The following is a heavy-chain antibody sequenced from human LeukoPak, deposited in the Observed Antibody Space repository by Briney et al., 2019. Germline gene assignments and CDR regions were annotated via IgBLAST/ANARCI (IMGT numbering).Heavy chain of an antibody. CDR3: ASMEVAGTGRDY. CDR1: GGSISSYY. D-gene: IGHD6-19*01. CDR2: IYTSGST. V-gene: IGHV4-4*07. J-gene: IGHJ4*02. Sequence: SHTLSLTCTVSGGSISSYYWSWIRQPAGKGLEWIGRIYTSGSTNYNPSLKSRVTMSVDTSKNQFSLKLSSVTAADTAVYYCASMEVAGTGRDYWGQGTLVTVSS.